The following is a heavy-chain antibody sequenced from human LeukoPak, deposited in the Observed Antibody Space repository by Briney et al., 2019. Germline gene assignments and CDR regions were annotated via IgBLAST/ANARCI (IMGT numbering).Heavy chain of an antibody. V-gene: IGHV4-39*02. CDR1: GGSISSSSYY. J-gene: IGHJ5*02. CDR2: IYYSGTT. D-gene: IGHD3-16*02. Sequence: SETLSLTCTVSGGSISSSSYYWGWIRQPPGKGLEWIGSIYYSGTTYYNLSLKSRVTISVDTSKNQFSLKLSSVTAADTAVYYCARDGPIMGVWGSYRTNNWFDPWGQGTLVTVSS. CDR3: ARDGPIMGVWGSYRTNNWFDP.